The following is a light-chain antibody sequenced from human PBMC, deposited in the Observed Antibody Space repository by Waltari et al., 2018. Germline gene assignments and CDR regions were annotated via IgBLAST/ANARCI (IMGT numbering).Light chain of an antibody. CDR3: QHYVRLPAT. Sequence: EIVLTQSPGTLSLSIGERATLSCRASQSVSRALAWYQQKPGQAPRLLIYDASTRATGTPDRFSGSGSGTDFSLTISRLEPDDFAVYYCQHYVRLPATFGQGTTVEI. V-gene: IGKV3-20*01. CDR1: QSVSRA. CDR2: DAS. J-gene: IGKJ1*01.